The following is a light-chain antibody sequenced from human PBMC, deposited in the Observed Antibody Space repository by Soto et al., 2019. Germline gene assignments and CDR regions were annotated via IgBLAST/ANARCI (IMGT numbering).Light chain of an antibody. CDR2: DAS. J-gene: IGKJ2*01. Sequence: EIVLTQSPGTLSLSPGERATLSCRASQTIGRTLAWYQQKPGQPPMLLIYDASTRATGIPARFSGGGSETYFTLTISSLQSEDFALYYCHQYNRWPPGTFGQGTKVEIK. CDR3: HQYNRWPPGT. V-gene: IGKV3-15*01. CDR1: QTIGRT.